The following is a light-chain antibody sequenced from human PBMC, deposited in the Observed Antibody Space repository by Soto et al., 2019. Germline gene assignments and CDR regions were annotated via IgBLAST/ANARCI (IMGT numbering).Light chain of an antibody. V-gene: IGKV1-12*01. CDR2: AAS. J-gene: IGKJ4*01. Sequence: DIQMTQSPSSVSASVGDRVTITCRTSQGIRSWLAWYQQKPGKARRLLIYAASSLQSGVPSRFSGSGSGTDFTLTISSLQPEDFATYYCQPANSFPLTLGEGTKVEIK. CDR1: QGIRSW. CDR3: QPANSFPLT.